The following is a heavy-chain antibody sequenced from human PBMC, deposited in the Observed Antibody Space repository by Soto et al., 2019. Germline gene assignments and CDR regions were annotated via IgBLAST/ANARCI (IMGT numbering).Heavy chain of an antibody. CDR2: TSAYNGNT. D-gene: IGHD3-10*01. Sequence: QVQLVQSGAEVKKPGASVKVSCKASGYTFTSYGTSCVREPPGQGLEGMGWTSAYNGNTNCAQKLQGRVTMTTDATTSTSNRELRGLGADDTSVYCCARDGDYYGSGSYFAGDYYCSMDVLGKGTTVVVSS. J-gene: IGHJ6*03. CDR1: GYTFTSYG. V-gene: IGHV1-18*01. CDR3: ARDGDYYGSGSYFAGDYYCSMDV.